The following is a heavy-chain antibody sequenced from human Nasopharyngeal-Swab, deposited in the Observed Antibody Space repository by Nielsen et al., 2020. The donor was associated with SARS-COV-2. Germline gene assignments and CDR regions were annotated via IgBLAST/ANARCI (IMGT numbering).Heavy chain of an antibody. CDR1: GDSVSSHSAG. J-gene: IGHJ4*02. Sequence: LRLSCAISGDSVSSHSAGWNWIRQSPSRGLEWLGRTLYRSKWYNDYAESVKSRIAVNPDTSKNQFSLQLNSVTPEETAVYYCARGRDFSFDSWGQGTLVTASS. D-gene: IGHD3-3*01. V-gene: IGHV6-1*01. CDR2: TLYRSKWYN. CDR3: ARGRDFSFDS.